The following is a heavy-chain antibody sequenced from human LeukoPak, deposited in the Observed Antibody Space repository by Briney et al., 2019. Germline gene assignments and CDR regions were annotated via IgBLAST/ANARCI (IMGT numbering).Heavy chain of an antibody. Sequence: GASVKVSCKASGYTFTGYYMHWVRQAPGQGLEWMGWINPNSGDTNYAQKFQGRVTMTRDASISTAYMELSRLRSDDTAVYYCARNYDILTGYYDRYGMDVWGQGTTVTVSS. CDR3: ARNYDILTGYYDRYGMDV. V-gene: IGHV1-2*02. J-gene: IGHJ6*02. CDR1: GYTFTGYY. D-gene: IGHD3-9*01. CDR2: INPNSGDT.